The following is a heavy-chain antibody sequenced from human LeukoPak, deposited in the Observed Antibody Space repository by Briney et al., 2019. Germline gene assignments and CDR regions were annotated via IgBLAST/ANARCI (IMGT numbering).Heavy chain of an antibody. CDR2: IIPIFGTA. CDR3: ASLTGIAVAPY. V-gene: IGHV1-69*13. CDR1: GYTFTSYG. Sequence: SVKVSCKASGYTFTSYGISWVRQAPGQGLEWMGGIIPIFGTANYAQKFQGRVTITADESTSTAYMELSSLRSEDTAVYYCASLTGIAVAPYWGQGTLVTVSS. J-gene: IGHJ4*02. D-gene: IGHD6-19*01.